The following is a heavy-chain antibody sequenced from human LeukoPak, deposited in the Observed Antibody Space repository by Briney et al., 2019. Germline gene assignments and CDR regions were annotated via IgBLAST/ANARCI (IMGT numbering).Heavy chain of an antibody. CDR2: IYYSGST. CDR1: GGSISSSSYY. J-gene: IGHJ5*02. CDR3: ARLKPGMVPLYWFDP. V-gene: IGHV4-39*01. D-gene: IGHD1-14*01. Sequence: SETLSLTCTVSGGSISSSSYYWGWIRQPPGKGLEWIGSIYYSGSTYYNPSLKSRVTISVDTSKNQFSLKLSSVTAADTAVYYCARLKPGMVPLYWFDPWGQGTLVTVSS.